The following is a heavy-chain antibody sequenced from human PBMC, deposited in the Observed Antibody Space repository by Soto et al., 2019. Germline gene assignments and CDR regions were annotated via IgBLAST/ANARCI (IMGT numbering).Heavy chain of an antibody. Sequence: QVQLVQSGAEVKKPESSVKVSCKAPGGTFSTYAISWVRQAPGQGLEWMGGIIPMFGTANYAQRFQDRVTITADESTNTVYMELSSLRSADTAGYFCASGIQLWLRRINNGYSGWGQGTLVTGSS. J-gene: IGHJ4*02. V-gene: IGHV1-69*12. CDR1: GGTFSTYA. CDR3: ASGIQLWLRRINNGYSG. D-gene: IGHD5-18*01. CDR2: IIPMFGTA.